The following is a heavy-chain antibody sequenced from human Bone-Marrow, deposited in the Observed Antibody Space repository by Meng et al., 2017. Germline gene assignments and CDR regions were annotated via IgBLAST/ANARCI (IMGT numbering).Heavy chain of an antibody. V-gene: IGHV3-74*01. Sequence: GESLKISCAASGFTFSSYWMHWVRQAPGKGLVWVSRINSDGSSTSYADSVKGRFTISRDNAKNTLYLQMNSLRAEDTAVYYCARDGYSSGWYGGYYYYYGMDVWGQGTKVTAP. CDR1: GFTFSSYW. CDR2: INSDGSST. CDR3: ARDGYSSGWYGGYYYYYGMDV. J-gene: IGHJ6*02. D-gene: IGHD6-19*01.